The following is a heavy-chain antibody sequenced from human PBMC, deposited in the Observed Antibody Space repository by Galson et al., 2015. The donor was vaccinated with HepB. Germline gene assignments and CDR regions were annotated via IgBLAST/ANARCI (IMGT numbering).Heavy chain of an antibody. CDR3: VRPRGAGAGDYQNWYFDL. J-gene: IGHJ2*01. Sequence: SLRLSCAASGFSFNYFPMHWVRQAPGKGLEWVAVISYTGSYTAYADFGRGRFTISRDNSKNALYLRMNSLRVEDTALYYCVRPRGAGAGDYQNWYFDLWGRGTLVTVSS. CDR1: GFSFNYFP. CDR2: ISYTGSYT. D-gene: IGHD4-17*01. V-gene: IGHV3-30-3*01.